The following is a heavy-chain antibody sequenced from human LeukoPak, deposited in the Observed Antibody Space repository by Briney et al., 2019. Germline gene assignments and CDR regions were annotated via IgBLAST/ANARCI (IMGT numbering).Heavy chain of an antibody. V-gene: IGHV1-18*01. D-gene: IGHD3-3*01. CDR3: ARDPRIVITIFGVVTQEGFSGGMDV. CDR2: ISAYNGNT. CDR1: GYTFTSYG. Sequence: ASVKVSCKASGYTFTSYGISWVRQAPGRGLEWMGWISAYNGNTNYAQKLQGRVTMTTDTSTSTAYMELRSLRSDDTAVYYCARDPRIVITIFGVVTQEGFSGGMDVWGQGTTVTVSS. J-gene: IGHJ6*02.